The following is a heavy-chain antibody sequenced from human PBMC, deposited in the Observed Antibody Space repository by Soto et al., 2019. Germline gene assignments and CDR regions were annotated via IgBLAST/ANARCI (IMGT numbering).Heavy chain of an antibody. Sequence: PGESLKISCKGSGYSFTSYWIGWVRQMPGKGLEWMGIIYPGDSDTRYSPSFQGQVTISADKSISTAYLQWSSLKASDTAMYYCARQDIGYCSGGSCYIFDPWGQGTLVTVSS. D-gene: IGHD2-15*01. J-gene: IGHJ5*02. CDR3: ARQDIGYCSGGSCYIFDP. V-gene: IGHV5-51*01. CDR1: GYSFTSYW. CDR2: IYPGDSDT.